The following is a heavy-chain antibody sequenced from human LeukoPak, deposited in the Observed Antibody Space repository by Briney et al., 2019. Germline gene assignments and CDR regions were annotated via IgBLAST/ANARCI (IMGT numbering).Heavy chain of an antibody. D-gene: IGHD3-16*01. CDR3: AREADGGDAFDI. CDR1: GYTFTGYY. J-gene: IGHJ3*02. V-gene: IGHV1-2*02. Sequence: GASVKVSCKASGYTFTGYYMHWVRQAPEQGLEWMGWINPNSGGTNYAQKFQGRVTMTRDTSISTAYMELSRLRSDDTAVYYCAREADGGDAFDIWGQGTMVTVSS. CDR2: INPNSGGT.